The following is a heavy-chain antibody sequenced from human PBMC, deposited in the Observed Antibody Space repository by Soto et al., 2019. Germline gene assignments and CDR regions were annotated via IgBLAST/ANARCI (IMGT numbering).Heavy chain of an antibody. V-gene: IGHV4-34*01. Sequence: QVQLQQWGAGLLKPSETLSLTCAVYGGSFSGYYWSWIRQPPGTGLEWIGEINHSGSTNYNPSLKSRVTISVDTSKNQFSLKLSSVTAADTAVYYCAGDIWGSYRSWFDPWGQGTLVTVSS. CDR3: AGDIWGSYRSWFDP. CDR2: INHSGST. D-gene: IGHD3-16*02. J-gene: IGHJ5*02. CDR1: GGSFSGYY.